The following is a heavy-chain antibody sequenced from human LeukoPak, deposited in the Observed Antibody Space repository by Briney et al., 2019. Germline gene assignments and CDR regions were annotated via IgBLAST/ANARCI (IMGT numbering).Heavy chain of an antibody. J-gene: IGHJ4*02. CDR3: ARDLEGLLPVDH. V-gene: IGHV1-69-2*01. CDR2: VDPEDDEA. Sequence: ASVTISCKASGYTFTDYYIHWVQQAPGKGLEWMGRVDPEDDEAIYAEKFQGGVTITADTSTDTAYMELSSLRSEDTAVYYCARDLEGLLPVDHWGQGTLVTVSS. D-gene: IGHD3-3*01. CDR1: GYTFTDYY.